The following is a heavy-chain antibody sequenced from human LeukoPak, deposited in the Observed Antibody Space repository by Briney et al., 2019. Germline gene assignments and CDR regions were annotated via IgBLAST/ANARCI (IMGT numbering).Heavy chain of an antibody. CDR3: TRGRLQSGSYFPGY. Sequence: GGSLRLSCAASGFTFSSYWMSWFRQAPGEGLEWVGFIRSKAYGGTTEYAASVKGRFTISRDDSKSIAYLQMNSLKTEDTAVYYCTRGRLQSGSYFPGYWGQGTLVTVSS. CDR2: IRSKAYGGTT. CDR1: GFTFSSYW. J-gene: IGHJ4*02. D-gene: IGHD1-26*01. V-gene: IGHV3-49*03.